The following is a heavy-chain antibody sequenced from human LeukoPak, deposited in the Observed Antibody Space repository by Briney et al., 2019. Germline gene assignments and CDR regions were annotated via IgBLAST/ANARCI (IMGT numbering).Heavy chain of an antibody. CDR2: IKQDGSEK. CDR1: GFTFSSYW. Sequence: GGSLRLSCAASGFTFSSYWMSWVRQAPGKGLEWVANIKQDGSEKYFVDSVKGRFTISRDNAKNSLYLQMNSLRVEDTAVYYCAKAGVYYDSSGYYQIDYWGQGTLVTVSS. CDR3: AKAGVYYDSSGYYQIDY. J-gene: IGHJ4*02. D-gene: IGHD3-22*01. V-gene: IGHV3-7*01.